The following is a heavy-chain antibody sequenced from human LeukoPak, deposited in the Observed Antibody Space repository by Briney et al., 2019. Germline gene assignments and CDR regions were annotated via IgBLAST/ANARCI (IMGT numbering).Heavy chain of an antibody. J-gene: IGHJ5*02. D-gene: IGHD3-22*01. CDR1: GASIRSSY. CDR3: ARLDRSGYEMGGTWFDP. CDR2: IYYTGST. V-gene: IGHV4-59*08. Sequence: SETLSLTCTVSGASIRSSYWSWLRQPPGKGLEWIGYIYYTGSTNSNPSLKSRVTVSVDTSMNQFSLKLSPMTAADTAVYYCARLDRSGYEMGGTWFDPWGQGTLVTVSS.